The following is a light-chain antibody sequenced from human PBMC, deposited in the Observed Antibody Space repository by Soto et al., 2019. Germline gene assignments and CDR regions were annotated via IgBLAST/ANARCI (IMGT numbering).Light chain of an antibody. J-gene: IGKJ1*01. V-gene: IGKV3-15*01. CDR2: GAS. CDR1: QSVSSN. Sequence: EIVMTQSPATLSVSPGERATLSRRASQSVSSNLAWYQQKPGQAPRLLIYGASTRATGIPARFSGSGSGTEFTLTISSLQSEDFAVYYCQQYNNLPPWTFGQGTKVEIK. CDR3: QQYNNLPPWT.